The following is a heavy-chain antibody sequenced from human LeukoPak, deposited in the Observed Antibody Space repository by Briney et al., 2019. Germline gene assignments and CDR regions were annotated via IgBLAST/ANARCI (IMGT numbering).Heavy chain of an antibody. Sequence: SVKVSCKASGGTFSSYAISWVRQAPGQGLEWMGGIIPIFGTANYAQKFQGRVTITTDESTSTACMELSSLRSEDTAVYYCASSPKGQEWAYFDYWGQGTLVTVSS. J-gene: IGHJ4*02. D-gene: IGHD1-26*01. V-gene: IGHV1-69*05. CDR2: IIPIFGTA. CDR1: GGTFSSYA. CDR3: ASSPKGQEWAYFDY.